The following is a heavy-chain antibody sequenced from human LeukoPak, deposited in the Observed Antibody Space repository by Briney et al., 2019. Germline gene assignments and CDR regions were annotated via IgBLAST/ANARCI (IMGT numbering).Heavy chain of an antibody. J-gene: IGHJ4*02. CDR3: ARDLGGGFFDY. CDR2: ISSSRSYI. CDR1: EFTFSSYA. V-gene: IGHV3-21*01. Sequence: GGSLRLSCAASEFTFSSYAMSWVRQAPGKGLEWVSSISSSRSYIHYADSVKGRFTISRDDAKNSLYLQMSNLRAEDTAVYYCARDLGGGFFDYWGQGTLVTVSS. D-gene: IGHD3-16*01.